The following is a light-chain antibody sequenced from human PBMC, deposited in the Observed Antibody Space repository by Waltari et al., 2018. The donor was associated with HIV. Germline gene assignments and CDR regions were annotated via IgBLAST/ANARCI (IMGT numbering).Light chain of an antibody. CDR3: QQYSDWPPGFT. J-gene: IGKJ2*01. CDR1: QSVGTS. CDR2: AAS. V-gene: IGKV3-15*01. Sequence: ETVMTQSPATMYVSPGERAILSCRASQSVGTSVAWYQQRPGQAPRLLISAASTRATGVPARFSGSGSGTEFTLTISSLQSEDFVVYYCQQYSDWPPGFTFGQGTKLDIK.